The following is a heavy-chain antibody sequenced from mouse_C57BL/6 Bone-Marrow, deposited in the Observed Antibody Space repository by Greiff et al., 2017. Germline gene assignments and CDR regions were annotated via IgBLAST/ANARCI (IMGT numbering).Heavy chain of an antibody. CDR2: IDPSDSYT. D-gene: IGHD2-2*01. CDR1: GYTFTSYW. CDR3: ARGEGGYPGYFGD. Sequence: QVQLQQPGAELVMPGASVKLSCKASGYTFTSYWMHWVKQRPGQGLEWIGEIDPSDSYTNYNQKFKGKSTLTVDKSSSTAYMQLSSLTSEDSAVXYGARGEGGYPGYFGDWGTGTTVTVSS. V-gene: IGHV1-69*01. J-gene: IGHJ1*03.